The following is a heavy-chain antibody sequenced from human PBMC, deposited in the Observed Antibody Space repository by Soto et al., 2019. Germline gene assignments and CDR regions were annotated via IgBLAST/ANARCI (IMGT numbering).Heavy chain of an antibody. J-gene: IGHJ5*02. D-gene: IGHD2-2*01. Sequence: PXGTLSLTCAVYGGSFSGYYWSWMRQPPGKGLEWIGEINHSGSTNYNPSLKSRVTISVDTSKNQFSLKLSSVTAADTAVYYCARGRRDIVVVPAADGWFDPWGQGTLVTVSS. CDR2: INHSGST. CDR3: ARGRRDIVVVPAADGWFDP. CDR1: GGSFSGYY. V-gene: IGHV4-34*01.